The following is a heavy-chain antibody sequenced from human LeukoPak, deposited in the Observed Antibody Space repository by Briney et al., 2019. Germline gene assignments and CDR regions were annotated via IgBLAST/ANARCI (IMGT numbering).Heavy chain of an antibody. CDR3: AKDLVGVIDYFDY. CDR2: ISGSGGST. D-gene: IGHD3-16*02. CDR1: GFTFSRYW. J-gene: IGHJ4*01. V-gene: IGHV3-23*01. Sequence: GGSQRLLCAASGFTFSRYWVSWVRQAPGKGLEWVSAISGSGGSTYYADSVKGRFTISRDNSKNTLYLQMNSLRAEDTAVYYCAKDLVGVIDYFDYWGQGTLVTVSS.